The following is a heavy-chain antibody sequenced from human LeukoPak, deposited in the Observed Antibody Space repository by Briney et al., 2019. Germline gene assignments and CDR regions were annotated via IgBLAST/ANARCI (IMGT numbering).Heavy chain of an antibody. Sequence: TGGSLRLSCAASGFTFSSYWMSWVRQAPGKGLEWIGTIYYSGSTYYNPSLKSRVTISVDTSKNQFSLKLSSVTAADTAVYYCARNRYYYGLGTYGVPNWFDPWGQGTLVTVSS. J-gene: IGHJ5*02. D-gene: IGHD3-10*01. CDR1: GFTFSSYW. V-gene: IGHV4-39*01. CDR2: IYYSGST. CDR3: ARNRYYYGLGTYGVPNWFDP.